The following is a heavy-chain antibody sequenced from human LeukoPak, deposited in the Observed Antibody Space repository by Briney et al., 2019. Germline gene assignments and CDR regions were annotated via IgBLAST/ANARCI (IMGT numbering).Heavy chain of an antibody. Sequence: SETLSLTCIVSGGSVSSGAYYWSWIRQPPGKGLEWIGYVSDTGSTNYQPSLKSRVTISVDTSKNQFSLKLRSVTAADTAVYYCARDAGAGTTSHRYFYYYYGLDVWGQGTTVTVSS. CDR3: ARDAGAGTTSHRYFYYYYGLDV. D-gene: IGHD1-14*01. V-gene: IGHV4-61*08. J-gene: IGHJ6*02. CDR1: GGSVSSGAYY. CDR2: VSDTGST.